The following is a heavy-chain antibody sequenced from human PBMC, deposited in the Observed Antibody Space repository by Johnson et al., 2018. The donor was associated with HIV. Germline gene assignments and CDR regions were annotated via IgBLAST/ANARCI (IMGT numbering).Heavy chain of an antibody. CDR1: GFTFSGYG. CDR3: ARVPGSRAGDAFDV. Sequence: QVQLVESGGGVVQPGKSLRLSCAASGFTFSGYGMHWVRQAPGKGLEWVAVISYDGGSTSYADSLKGRFIISRDNSKNTLYLHMKSLRVEDTALYYCARVPGSRAGDAFDVWGTGTMVTVSS. V-gene: IGHV3-30*03. D-gene: IGHD1-1*01. CDR2: ISYDGGST. J-gene: IGHJ3*01.